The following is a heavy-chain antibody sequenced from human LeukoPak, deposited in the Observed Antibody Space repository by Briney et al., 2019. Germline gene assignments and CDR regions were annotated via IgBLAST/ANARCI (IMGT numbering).Heavy chain of an antibody. Sequence: GASVKVSCKASGYTFSNYGISWVRQAPGQGLEWVGWIRGDNGNTNYAQKFQGRVTMTRDTSISTAYMELSRLRSDDTAVYYCARDWGSTVVVMGFEWGQGTLVTVSS. J-gene: IGHJ4*02. V-gene: IGHV1-18*01. CDR2: IRGDNGNT. CDR3: ARDWGSTVVVMGFE. D-gene: IGHD3-22*01. CDR1: GYTFSNYG.